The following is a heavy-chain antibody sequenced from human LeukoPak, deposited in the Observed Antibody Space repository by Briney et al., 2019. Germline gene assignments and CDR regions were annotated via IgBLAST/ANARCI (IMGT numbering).Heavy chain of an antibody. D-gene: IGHD5-12*01. CDR1: AGSFISSSHH. CDR3: VRHDGRGGATIGAFDS. Sequence: SETLSLTCTVSAGSFISSSHHWGWIRQSPGKGLEWIGSVYHGRTTYYNPSLDGRVTVSLDTSANQFSLQLNSVTAADTAVYYCVRHDGRGGATIGAFDSWGQGSLVTVSS. CDR2: VYHGRTT. J-gene: IGHJ5*01. V-gene: IGHV4-39*01.